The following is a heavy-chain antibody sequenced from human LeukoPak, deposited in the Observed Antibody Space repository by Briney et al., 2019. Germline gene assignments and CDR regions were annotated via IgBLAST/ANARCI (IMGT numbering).Heavy chain of an antibody. CDR3: ARAGIVRFRGVMTWFDP. CDR1: GYIFTSYD. Sequence: ASVKVSCKASGYIFTSYDINWVRQATGQGLEWMGWMNPNSGNTGYAQKFQGRVTMTRNTSISTAYMELSSLRSEDTAVYYCARAGIVRFRGVMTWFDPWGQGTLVTVSS. CDR2: MNPNSGNT. J-gene: IGHJ5*02. D-gene: IGHD3-16*01. V-gene: IGHV1-8*01.